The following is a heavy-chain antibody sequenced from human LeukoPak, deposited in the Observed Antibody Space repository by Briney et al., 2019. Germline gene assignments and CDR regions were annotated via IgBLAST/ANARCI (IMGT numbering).Heavy chain of an antibody. CDR2: IRYDGSNK. V-gene: IGHV3-30*02. Sequence: GGSLRLSCAASGFTFSSYGMHWVRQAPGKGLEWVAFIRYDGSNKYYADSVKGRFTISRDNSKNTLYLQMNSLRAEDTAVYYCARESVPGSFASARYFDYWGQGTLVTVSS. D-gene: IGHD6-6*01. J-gene: IGHJ4*02. CDR1: GFTFSSYG. CDR3: ARESVPGSFASARYFDY.